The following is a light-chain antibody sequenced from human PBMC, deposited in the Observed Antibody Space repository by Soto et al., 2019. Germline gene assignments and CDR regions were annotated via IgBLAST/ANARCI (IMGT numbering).Light chain of an antibody. V-gene: IGLV1-47*01. J-gene: IGLJ2*01. CDR1: RSSIGSSF. Sequence: QSVLTQPPSASGTPGQRVTISCSGSRSSIGSSFVYWYQHLPGTAPRLLIYENNQRPSGVPDRFSGSKSGTSASLAISGLRSEDDADYYCAAWDDSLSGVVFGGGTKLTVL. CDR3: AAWDDSLSGVV. CDR2: ENN.